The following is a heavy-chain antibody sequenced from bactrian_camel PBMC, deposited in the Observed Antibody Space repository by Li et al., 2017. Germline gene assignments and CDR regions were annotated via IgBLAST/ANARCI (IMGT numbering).Heavy chain of an antibody. CDR2: IDSDGHI. J-gene: IGHJ6*01. V-gene: IGHV3S53*01. CDR3: AAEDWGCFGLDTNNFGY. CDR1: GSISSSRC. Sequence: VQLVESGGGSVEAGGSLRLSCAASGSISSSRCMAWFRQAPGKEREGVAAIDSDGHIHYTDSVKGRFTISRDNAKNTLFLQMNSLKPEDTSVYYCAAEDWGCFGLDTNNFGYWGQGTQVTVS. D-gene: IGHD1*01.